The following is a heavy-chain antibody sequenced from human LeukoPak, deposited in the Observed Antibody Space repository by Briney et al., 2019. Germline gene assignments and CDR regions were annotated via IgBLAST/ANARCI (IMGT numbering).Heavy chain of an antibody. CDR1: GFTFTNAW. CDR2: IKSKTDGGTT. V-gene: IGHV3-15*01. J-gene: IGHJ5*02. D-gene: IGHD4-17*01. CDR3: TRRHDYGDYLNWFDP. Sequence: GGSLRLSCAASGFTFTNAWMTWVRQVPGKGLEWVGHIKSKTDGGTTDYAAPGKGRFTILRDDSENTLYLQMKSLKSEDAAVYYCTRRHDYGDYLNWFDPWGQGTLVTVSS.